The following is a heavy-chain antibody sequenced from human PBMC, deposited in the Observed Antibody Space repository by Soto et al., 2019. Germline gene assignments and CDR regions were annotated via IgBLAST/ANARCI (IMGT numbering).Heavy chain of an antibody. V-gene: IGHV6-1*01. Sequence: SQTLSLTCAISGDSVSTNSATWDWIRQSPSRGLEWLGRTYYRSKWYNDYAVSVKSRITINPDTSKNQFSLQLNSVTPEDTAVYYCARYSIAAAGQYYYYYGMDVWGQGTTVTVS. D-gene: IGHD6-13*01. CDR3: ARYSIAAAGQYYYYYGMDV. CDR1: GDSVSTNSAT. CDR2: TYYRSKWYN. J-gene: IGHJ6*02.